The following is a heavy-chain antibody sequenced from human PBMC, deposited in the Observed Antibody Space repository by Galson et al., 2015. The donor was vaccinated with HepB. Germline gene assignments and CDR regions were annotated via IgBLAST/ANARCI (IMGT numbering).Heavy chain of an antibody. CDR3: VKEKVGSRYSDY. J-gene: IGHJ4*02. Sequence: SLRLSCAASGFTFNEYTMHWVRQTPGKGLEWVSLVTWDGGHTLYGDSVKGRFTVSRDNSNNFLYLQMNSLRTEDTALYYCVKEKVGSRYSDYWGQGTLVTVSS. D-gene: IGHD2-21*01. CDR1: GFTFNEYT. CDR2: VTWDGGHT. V-gene: IGHV3-43*01.